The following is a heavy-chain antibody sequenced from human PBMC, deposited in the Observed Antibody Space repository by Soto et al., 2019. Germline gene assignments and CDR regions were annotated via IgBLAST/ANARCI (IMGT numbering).Heavy chain of an antibody. D-gene: IGHD4-17*01. V-gene: IGHV3-48*02. J-gene: IGHJ4*02. CDR2: ISSGSSSTI. CDR1: GFPFSNFG. Sequence: GGSLRLSCVASGFPFSNFGMNWVRQAPGKGLEWISYISSGSSSTIYYADSVKGRFTISRDRVKNSLYLQMDSLRDEDTAVYYCTRAGDLRFSHYWGLGTLVTVSS. CDR3: TRAGDLRFSHY.